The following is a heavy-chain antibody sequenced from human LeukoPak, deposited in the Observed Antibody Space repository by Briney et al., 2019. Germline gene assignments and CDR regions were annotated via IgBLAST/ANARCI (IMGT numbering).Heavy chain of an antibody. CDR3: ARASFNVVFGNWFDP. D-gene: IGHD2-8*01. Sequence: PSETLSLSCTVSSGSIGSSSNYWGWIRQAPGKGLEWIGNVYYSGSTFYNPSLKSRVTISVDTSKNQFSLKLRSVTAADTAIYYCARASFNVVFGNWFDPWGQGTLVTVSS. J-gene: IGHJ5*02. V-gene: IGHV4-39*01. CDR2: VYYSGST. CDR1: SGSIGSSSNY.